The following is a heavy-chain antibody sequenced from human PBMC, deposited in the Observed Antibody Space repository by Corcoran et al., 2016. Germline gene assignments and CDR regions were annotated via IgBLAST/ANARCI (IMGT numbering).Heavy chain of an antibody. Sequence: QLQLQESGPGLVKPSETLSLTCTVSGGSISSSSYYWGWIRQPPGKGLEWIGSIYYSGSTYYNPSLKSRVTISVDTSKNQFSLKLSSVTAADTAVYYCARLRKQQPPDYWGQGTLVTVSS. V-gene: IGHV4-39*01. CDR1: GGSISSSSYY. CDR2: IYYSGST. J-gene: IGHJ4*02. D-gene: IGHD6-13*01. CDR3: ARLRKQQPPDY.